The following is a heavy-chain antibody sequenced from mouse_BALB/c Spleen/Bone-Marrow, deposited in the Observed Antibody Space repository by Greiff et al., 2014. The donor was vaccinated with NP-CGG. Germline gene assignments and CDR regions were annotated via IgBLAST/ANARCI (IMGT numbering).Heavy chain of an antibody. J-gene: IGHJ4*01. D-gene: IGHD1-1*01. Sequence: QVQLQQSGAELARPRASVKMSCQASGYTFTRYTMHWEKQRPGQGLEWIGYIIPSSGYTNYNQKFKDKATLTADKSSSTAYMQLSSLTSEDSAVYYCTIRYYAMDYWGQGTSVTVSS. CDR2: IIPSSGYT. CDR3: TIRYYAMDY. CDR1: GYTFTRYT. V-gene: IGHV1-4*01.